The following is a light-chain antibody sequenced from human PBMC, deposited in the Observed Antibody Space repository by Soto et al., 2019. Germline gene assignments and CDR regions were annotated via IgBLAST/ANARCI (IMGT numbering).Light chain of an antibody. J-gene: IGLJ2*01. V-gene: IGLV2-14*03. CDR3: ASFTRSVPVV. CDR2: DVN. Sequence: QSALTQPASVSGSPGQSITISCAGTSSDVGGYNYVSWYQQHPGKVPRLIISDVNKRPSGVSDRFSGSKSGNTASLTISGLQSEDEADYYCASFTRSVPVVFGAGTKVT. CDR1: SSDVGGYNY.